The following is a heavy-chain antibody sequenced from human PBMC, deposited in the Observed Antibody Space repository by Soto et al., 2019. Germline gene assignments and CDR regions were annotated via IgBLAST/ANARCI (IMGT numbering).Heavy chain of an antibody. D-gene: IGHD3-10*01. J-gene: IGHJ5*02. CDR1: GFTVSSNY. CDR3: ARDLYYGSGSQNWFDP. Sequence: GGSLRLSCAASGFTVSSNYMSWVRQAPGKGLEWVSVIYSGGSTYYADSVKGRFTISRDNSKNTLYLQMNSLRAEDTAVYYCARDLYYGSGSQNWFDPWGQGTLVTVS. CDR2: IYSGGST. V-gene: IGHV3-66*01.